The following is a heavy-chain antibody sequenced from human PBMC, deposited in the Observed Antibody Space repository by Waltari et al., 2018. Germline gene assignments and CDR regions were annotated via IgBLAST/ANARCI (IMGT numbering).Heavy chain of an antibody. CDR2: INPNSGGT. V-gene: IGHV1-2*02. Sequence: VQLVQSGAEVKKPGASVKVSCKASGYTFTGYYMPWVRQAPGQGLEWMGWINPNSGGTNYAQKFQGRVTMTRDTSISTAYMELSRLRSDDTAVYYCARSSGIVGAILDYWGQGTLVTVSS. CDR3: ARSSGIVGAILDY. J-gene: IGHJ4*02. D-gene: IGHD1-26*01. CDR1: GYTFTGYY.